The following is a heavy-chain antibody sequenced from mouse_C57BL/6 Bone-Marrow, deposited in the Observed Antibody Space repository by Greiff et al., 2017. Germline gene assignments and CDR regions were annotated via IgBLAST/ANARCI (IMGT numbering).Heavy chain of an antibody. D-gene: IGHD2-4*01. Sequence: VQLQQPGAELVRPGTSVKLSCKASGYTFTSYWMHWVKQRPGQGLEWIGVIDPSDSYTNYNQKFKGKATLTVDTSSRTAYMQLSSLTSEDSAVYYGARGIYYDYDDDFDYWGQGTTHPVSS. J-gene: IGHJ2*01. V-gene: IGHV1-59*01. CDR3: ARGIYYDYDDDFDY. CDR2: IDPSDSYT. CDR1: GYTFTSYW.